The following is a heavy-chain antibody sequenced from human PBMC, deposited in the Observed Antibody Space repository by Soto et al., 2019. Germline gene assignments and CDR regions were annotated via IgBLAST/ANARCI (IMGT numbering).Heavy chain of an antibody. D-gene: IGHD2-2*01. CDR3: ARVRAPAAYYFDY. Sequence: LQLQESGSGLVKPSQTLSLTCAVSGGSISSGGYSWSWIRQPPGKGLEWIGYIYHSGSTYYNPSLKSRVTISVDRSKNQFSLKLSSVTAADTAVYYCARVRAPAAYYFDYWGQGTLVTVSS. J-gene: IGHJ4*02. CDR1: GGSISSGGYS. CDR2: IYHSGST. V-gene: IGHV4-30-2*01.